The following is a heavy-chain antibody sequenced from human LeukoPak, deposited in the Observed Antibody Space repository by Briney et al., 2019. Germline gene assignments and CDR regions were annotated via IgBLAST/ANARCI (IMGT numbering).Heavy chain of an antibody. CDR3: ARVRGSWYVDY. J-gene: IGHJ4*02. V-gene: IGHV3-53*01. D-gene: IGHD6-13*01. Sequence: PGGSLRLSCAASGFTVSSNYMSWVCQAPGKGLECVSVIHSGGSTYYADSVKGRFTISRDSAKNTLYLQMNSLRAEDTAVYYCARVRGSWYVDYWGQGTLVTVSS. CDR2: IHSGGST. CDR1: GFTVSSNY.